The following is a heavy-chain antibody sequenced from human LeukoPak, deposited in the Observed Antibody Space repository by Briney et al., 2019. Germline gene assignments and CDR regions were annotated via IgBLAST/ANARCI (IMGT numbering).Heavy chain of an antibody. V-gene: IGHV3-30*18. CDR1: GFGFSSYE. CDR2: ISYDGSNQ. CDR3: AKEGIAAARPEYFQH. Sequence: GGSLRLSCAASGFGFSSYEMSWGCQAPRERLEGVVGISYDGSNQYYAHSVKGRFTISRDNSKNTMYLQMNSLRAEDTAVYYCAKEGIAAARPEYFQHWGQGTLVTVSS. D-gene: IGHD6-13*01. J-gene: IGHJ1*01.